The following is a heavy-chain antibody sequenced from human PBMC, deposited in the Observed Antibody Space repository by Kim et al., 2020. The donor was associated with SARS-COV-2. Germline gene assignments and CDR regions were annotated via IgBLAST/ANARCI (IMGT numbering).Heavy chain of an antibody. V-gene: IGHV3-7*03. J-gene: IGHJ4*02. CDR3: ARDGGGSGWYI. D-gene: IGHD6-19*01. CDR1: GFTFSDYW. CDR2: INKDGSEK. Sequence: GGSLRLSCVASGFTFSDYWMSWVRQPRGKGLQWVANINKDGSEKHYVDSGKGRFTISRDNAKNSLYLQMNSLRDDDMAGYYCARDGGGSGWYIWGQGTLVIVSA.